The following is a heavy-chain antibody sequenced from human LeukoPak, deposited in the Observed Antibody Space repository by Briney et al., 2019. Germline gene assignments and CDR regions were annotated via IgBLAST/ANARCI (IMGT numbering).Heavy chain of an antibody. V-gene: IGHV3-23*01. CDR3: AKATGVLRFYYFDY. Sequence: GGSLRLSCVGSGFTFRSHAMSWVRQAPEKGLEFVSGIYENGGTTYYADSVKGRFTISRDNSKNTLYLQMNSLRAEDTAVYYCAKATGVLRFYYFDYWGQGTLVTVSS. D-gene: IGHD3-10*01. CDR1: GFTFRSHA. CDR2: IYENGGTT. J-gene: IGHJ4*02.